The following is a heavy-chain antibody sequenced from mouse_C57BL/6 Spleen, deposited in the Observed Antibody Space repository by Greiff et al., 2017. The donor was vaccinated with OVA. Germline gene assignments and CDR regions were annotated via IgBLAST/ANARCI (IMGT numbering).Heavy chain of an antibody. Sequence: EVKLMESGGGLVKPGGSLKLSCAASGFTFSDYGMHWVRQAPEKGLEWVAYISRGSSTIYYADTVKGRFTISRDNAKNTLFLQMTSLRSEDTAVYYCARRDYGGFAYWGQGTLVTVSA. CDR2: ISRGSSTI. D-gene: IGHD1-1*01. V-gene: IGHV5-17*01. CDR1: GFTFSDYG. CDR3: ARRDYGGFAY. J-gene: IGHJ3*01.